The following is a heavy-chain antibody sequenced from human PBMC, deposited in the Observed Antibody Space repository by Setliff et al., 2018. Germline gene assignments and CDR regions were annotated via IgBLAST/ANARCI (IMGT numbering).Heavy chain of an antibody. J-gene: IGHJ4*02. Sequence: KVSCKASGGTFSSYAISWVRQAPGQGLEWMGRIIPIFGTANYAQKFQGRVTITADKSTSTAYMELSSLRSEDTAVYYCARDLSTTVMTRSWYYFDYWGQGTLVTVSS. CDR2: IIPIFGTA. V-gene: IGHV1-69*06. D-gene: IGHD4-17*01. CDR3: ARDLSTTVMTRSWYYFDY. CDR1: GGTFSSYA.